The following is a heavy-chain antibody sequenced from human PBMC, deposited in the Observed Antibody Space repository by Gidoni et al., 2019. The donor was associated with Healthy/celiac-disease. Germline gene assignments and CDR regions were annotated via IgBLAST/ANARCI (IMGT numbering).Heavy chain of an antibody. Sequence: QVQLVQSGAEVKKPGSSVKVSGKASGGTFSSYAIRWVRQAPGQGLEWMGGIIPIFGTANYAQKFQGRVTITADKSTSTAYMELSSLRSEDTAVYYCARPYNWNPAVGSYYYSGMDVWGQGTTVTVSS. V-gene: IGHV1-69*06. CDR1: GGTFSSYA. CDR3: ARPYNWNPAVGSYYYSGMDV. D-gene: IGHD1-20*01. CDR2: IIPIFGTA. J-gene: IGHJ6*02.